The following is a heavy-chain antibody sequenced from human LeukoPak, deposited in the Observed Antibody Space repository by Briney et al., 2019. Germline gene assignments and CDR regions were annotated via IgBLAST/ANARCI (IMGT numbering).Heavy chain of an antibody. CDR2: TNHSGST. CDR3: ARGDYDILTGYYP. J-gene: IGHJ5*02. D-gene: IGHD3-9*01. Sequence: SETLSLTCAVYGGSFSGYYWSWIRQPPGKGLEWIGETNHSGSTNYNPSLKSRVTISVDTSKNQFSLKLSSVTAADTAVYYCARGDYDILTGYYPWGQGTLVTVSS. V-gene: IGHV4-34*01. CDR1: GGSFSGYY.